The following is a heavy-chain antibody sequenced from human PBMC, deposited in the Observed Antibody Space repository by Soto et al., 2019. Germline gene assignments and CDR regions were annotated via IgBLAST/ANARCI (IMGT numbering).Heavy chain of an antibody. CDR1: GFTFSSYA. CDR2: ISYDGSNK. Sequence: QVQLVESGGGVVQPGRSLRLSCAASGFTFSSYAMHWVRQAPGKGLEWVAVISYDGSNKYYADSVKGRFTISRDNSKNTLYLQMNSLRAEDTDVYYCARDPAGYCSSTSCYDPSYYYYGMDVWGQGTTVTVSS. V-gene: IGHV3-30-3*01. D-gene: IGHD2-2*01. CDR3: ARDPAGYCSSTSCYDPSYYYYGMDV. J-gene: IGHJ6*02.